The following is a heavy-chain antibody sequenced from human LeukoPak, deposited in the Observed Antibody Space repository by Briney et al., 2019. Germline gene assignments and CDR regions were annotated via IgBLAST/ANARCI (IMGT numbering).Heavy chain of an antibody. J-gene: IGHJ3*02. CDR3: ARDQTHYDSSGYCLYAFDM. CDR2: IYPSGST. Sequence: SETLSLTCAVPGYSLSSGYYWGWIRPPPGKGPEGIGSIYPSGSTYYNPSPKSRVTISVDTSKNQFSLKLSSVTAADTAVYYCARDQTHYDSSGYCLYAFDMWGQGTMLTVSS. D-gene: IGHD3-22*01. V-gene: IGHV4-38-2*02. CDR1: GYSLSSGYY.